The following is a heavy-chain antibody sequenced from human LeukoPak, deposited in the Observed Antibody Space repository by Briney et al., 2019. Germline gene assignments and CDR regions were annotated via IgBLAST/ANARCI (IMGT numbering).Heavy chain of an antibody. CDR1: GASISSSHW. J-gene: IGHJ6*03. CDR3: ARGGVGSGYWGYYMDV. Sequence: SETLSLTCAVSGASISSSHWWSWVRQPPGKGLEWIGEIYHSGNTNYNPSLKSRVTTSVDKSKNEFSLKLSSVTAADTAVCYCARGGVGSGYWGYYMDVWGKGTTVTVSS. CDR2: IYHSGNT. D-gene: IGHD3-22*01. V-gene: IGHV4-4*02.